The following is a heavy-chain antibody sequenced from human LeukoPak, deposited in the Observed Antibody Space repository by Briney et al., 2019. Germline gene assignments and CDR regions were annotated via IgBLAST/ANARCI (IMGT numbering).Heavy chain of an antibody. CDR1: GFTFSTYD. D-gene: IGHD1-26*01. CDR2: ISDSGGST. J-gene: IGHJ4*02. CDR3: AKDSSSGTYFDY. V-gene: IGHV3-23*01. Sequence: GGSLSLSCALSGFTFSTYDMSWVRQAPGKGLEWVSAISDSGGSTYYADSVKGRFTISRDNSKNTLYLQLKSLRAEDTAVYYCAKDSSSGTYFDYWGQGTLVTVSS.